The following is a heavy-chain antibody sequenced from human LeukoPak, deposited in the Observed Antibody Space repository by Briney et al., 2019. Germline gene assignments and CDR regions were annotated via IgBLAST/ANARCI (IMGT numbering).Heavy chain of an antibody. J-gene: IGHJ4*02. CDR3: AKSGDYVRMRYFDY. Sequence: GGSLRLSCAASGFTFSSYAMRWVRQAPGKGLEWVSDISGSGGSTYYADSVKGRFTISRDNSKNTLYLQMNSLRAEDTAVYYCAKSGDYVRMRYFDYWGQGTLVTVSS. CDR2: ISGSGGST. D-gene: IGHD4-17*01. V-gene: IGHV3-23*01. CDR1: GFTFSSYA.